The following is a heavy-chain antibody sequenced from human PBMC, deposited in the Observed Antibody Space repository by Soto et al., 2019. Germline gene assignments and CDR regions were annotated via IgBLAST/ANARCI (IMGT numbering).Heavy chain of an antibody. CDR3: ARDAPYYDSSGYSDAFDI. CDR1: GSTFSNYW. Sequence: PGGSLRLSCVGSGSTFSNYWMHWVRQAPGKGLEWVSRVKSDGSSTSYADSVKGRFTISRDNAKNTLYLQMNSLRAEDTAVYYCARDAPYYDSSGYSDAFDIWGQGPMVTVSS. D-gene: IGHD3-22*01. J-gene: IGHJ3*02. CDR2: VKSDGSST. V-gene: IGHV3-74*01.